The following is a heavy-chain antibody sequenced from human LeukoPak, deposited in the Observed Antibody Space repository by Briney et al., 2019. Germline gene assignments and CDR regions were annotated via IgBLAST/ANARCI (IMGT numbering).Heavy chain of an antibody. CDR3: ARVYDSSGYYLYY. CDR2: MNPNSGNT. J-gene: IGHJ4*02. D-gene: IGHD3-22*01. CDR1: GYTFTSYD. Sequence: ASVKVSCKASGYTFTSYDINWVRQATGQGLEWMGWMNPNSGNTGYAQKFQGRVTMTRNTSISTAYMELRSLRSEDTAVYYCARVYDSSGYYLYYWGQGTLVTVSS. V-gene: IGHV1-8*01.